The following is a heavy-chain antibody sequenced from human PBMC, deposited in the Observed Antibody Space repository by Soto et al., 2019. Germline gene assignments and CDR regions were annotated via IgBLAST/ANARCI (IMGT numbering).Heavy chain of an antibody. J-gene: IGHJ6*02. D-gene: IGHD5-18*01. CDR2: ISGSGGST. V-gene: IGHV3-23*01. CDR1: GFTFSSYA. Sequence: GGPLRLSCAASGFTFSSYAMSWVRQAPGKGLEWVSAISGSGGSTYYADSVKGRFTISRDNSKNTLYLQMNSLRAEDTAVYYCAKGYSYGPIGRYYGMDVWGQGTTVTVSS. CDR3: AKGYSYGPIGRYYGMDV.